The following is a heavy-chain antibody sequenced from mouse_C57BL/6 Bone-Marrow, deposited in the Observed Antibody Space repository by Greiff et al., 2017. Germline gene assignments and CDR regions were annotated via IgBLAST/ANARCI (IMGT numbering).Heavy chain of an antibody. CDR3: VRYYSVSMDY. Sequence: QVQLMQSGAELARPGASVKLSCKASGYTFTSYWMSWVKQRPGRGLEWIGRIDPIRGGTNYNEKFKGRATLTVDKPSSTAYMQLRSLTSEDSAVFSCVRYYSVSMDYWGQGTSVTVSS. CDR2: IDPIRGGT. J-gene: IGHJ4*01. CDR1: GYTFTSYW. V-gene: IGHV1-72*01. D-gene: IGHD1-1*01.